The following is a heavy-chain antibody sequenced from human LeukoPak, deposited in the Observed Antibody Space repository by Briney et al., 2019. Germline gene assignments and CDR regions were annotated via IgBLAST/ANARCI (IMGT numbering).Heavy chain of an antibody. CDR1: GGSISSSSYY. J-gene: IGHJ4*02. Sequence: PSETLSLTCTVSGGSISSSSYYWGWIRQPLGKGLEWIGRIYYSGRTSYNPSLKSRVTISVDTSKNQFSLKLSSVTAADTAVYYCARLGEDIVATTIDYWGQGTLATVSS. V-gene: IGHV4-39*01. D-gene: IGHD5-12*01. CDR3: ARLGEDIVATTIDY. CDR2: IYYSGRT.